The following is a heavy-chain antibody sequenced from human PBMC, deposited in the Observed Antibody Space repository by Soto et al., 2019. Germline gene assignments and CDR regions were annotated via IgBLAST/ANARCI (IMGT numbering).Heavy chain of an antibody. CDR2: IYYNGNT. V-gene: IGHV4-59*01. D-gene: IGHD7-27*01. Sequence: QVQLQESGPGLVKPSETLSLTCTVSGVSISNNYWSWIRQPPGKGLEWIGDIYYNGNTNYNPSLKSRVTMSVDTSRNQISLKLTTVTAADTAVYYCTRANWYSEYWGQGTLVTVSS. CDR3: TRANWYSEY. CDR1: GVSISNNY. J-gene: IGHJ4*02.